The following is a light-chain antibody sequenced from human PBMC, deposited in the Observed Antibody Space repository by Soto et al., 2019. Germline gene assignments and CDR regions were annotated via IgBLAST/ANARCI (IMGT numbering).Light chain of an antibody. CDR3: SSYAGSNNFV. CDR2: EVT. Sequence: QSVLTQPPSASGSPGQSVTISCSGSSSDVGGYNYVSWYQQHPGKAPKLMISEVTKRPSGVPDRFSGSKSGNTASLTVSGLQAEDEADYYCSSYAGSNNFVFAPVIKVPXL. J-gene: IGLJ1*01. CDR1: SSDVGGYNY. V-gene: IGLV2-8*01.